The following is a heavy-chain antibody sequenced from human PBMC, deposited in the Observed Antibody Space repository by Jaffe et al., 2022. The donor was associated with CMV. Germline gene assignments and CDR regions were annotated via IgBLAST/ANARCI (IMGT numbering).Heavy chain of an antibody. CDR3: ARRYFYDPSGIHGGLLRDVLDI. J-gene: IGHJ3*02. D-gene: IGHD3-22*01. V-gene: IGHV3-11*06. CDR2: ISSGSSST. Sequence: QAQLVESGGGLVKPGGSLRLSCVASGFNFNDYHMSWIRQAPGKGLEWISYISSGSSSTNYADSVRGRFTISRDNAENSLYLEMKSLRDDDTAVYYCARRYFYDPSGIHGGLLRDVLDIWGQGTVVTVSS. CDR1: GFNFNDYH.